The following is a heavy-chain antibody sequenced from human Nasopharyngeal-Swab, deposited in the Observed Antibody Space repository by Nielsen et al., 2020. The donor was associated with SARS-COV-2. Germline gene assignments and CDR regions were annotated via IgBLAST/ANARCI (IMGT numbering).Heavy chain of an antibody. CDR3: ARATVSDYYYYYMDV. CDR1: GFTFSSYD. Sequence: GSLRLSCAASGFTFSSYDMHWVRQATGKGLEWVSAIGTAGDTYYPGSVKGRFTISRENAKNSLYLQMNSLRAGDTAVYYCARATVSDYYYYYMDVWGKGTTVTVSS. CDR2: IGTAGDT. D-gene: IGHD6-19*01. J-gene: IGHJ6*03. V-gene: IGHV3-13*01.